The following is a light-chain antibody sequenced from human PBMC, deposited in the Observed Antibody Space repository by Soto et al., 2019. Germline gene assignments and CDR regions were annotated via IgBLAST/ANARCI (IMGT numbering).Light chain of an antibody. CDR1: QSISSW. Sequence: DIQMTQSPPTLSASVGDRVTITCRASQSISSWLAWYQQKPGTAPKLLIYEASTLQSGVPSRFSGIRSGTEFTLSVSSLQPDDFATYYCQQSYSTPWTFGQGTKVDIK. CDR2: EAS. CDR3: QQSYSTPWT. J-gene: IGKJ1*01. V-gene: IGKV1-5*03.